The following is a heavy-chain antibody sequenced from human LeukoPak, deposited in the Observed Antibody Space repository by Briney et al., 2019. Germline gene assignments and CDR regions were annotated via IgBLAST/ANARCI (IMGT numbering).Heavy chain of an antibody. J-gene: IGHJ4*02. CDR1: GFTFSSYAM. Sequence: GSLRLSCAASGFTFSSYAMSWVRQPPGKGLEWIGEIYHSGSTNYNPSLKSRVTISVDKSKNQFSLKLSSVTAADTAVYYCASLIVGATSDDYWGQGTLVTVSS. V-gene: IGHV4-4*02. CDR3: ASLIVGATSDDY. CDR2: IYHSGST. D-gene: IGHD1-26*01.